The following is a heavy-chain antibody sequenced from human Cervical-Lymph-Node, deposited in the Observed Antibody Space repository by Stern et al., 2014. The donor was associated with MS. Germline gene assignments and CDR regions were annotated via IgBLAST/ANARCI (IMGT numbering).Heavy chain of an antibody. J-gene: IGHJ2*01. CDR3: SKSPVGYYDSSGYYYWYFDL. V-gene: IGHV3-9*01. CDR1: GFTFDDYA. Sequence: EVQLVESGGGLVQPGRSLRLSCAASGFTFDDYAMHWVRQAPGKGLEWVAGINWNSGSRGYADSVKGRFTISRDNAKNSLYLQMNSLRAEDTALYYCSKSPVGYYDSSGYYYWYFDLCGRGTLVTVSS. CDR2: INWNSGSR. D-gene: IGHD3-22*01.